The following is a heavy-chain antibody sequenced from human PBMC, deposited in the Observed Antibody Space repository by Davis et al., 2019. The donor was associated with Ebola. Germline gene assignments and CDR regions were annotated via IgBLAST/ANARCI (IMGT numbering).Heavy chain of an antibody. Sequence: GESLKISCAASGFTFSGSAMHWVRQASGKGLEWVGRIRSKANSYATAYAASVKGRFTTSRDDSKNTAYLQMNSLKTEDTAVYYCAVVIDPIDYWGQGTLVTVSS. J-gene: IGHJ4*02. CDR1: GFTFSGSA. V-gene: IGHV3-73*01. CDR3: AVVIDPIDY. CDR2: IRSKANSYAT. D-gene: IGHD2-21*01.